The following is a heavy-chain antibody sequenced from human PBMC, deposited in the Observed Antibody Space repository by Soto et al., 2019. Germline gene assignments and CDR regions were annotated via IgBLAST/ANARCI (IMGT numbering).Heavy chain of an antibody. J-gene: IGHJ4*02. V-gene: IGHV1-3*01. CDR1: GYTFTGYA. D-gene: IGHD2-2*01. CDR2: INGGNGDT. Sequence: ASVKVSCKASGYTFTGYAIHWVRQAPGQRLEWMGWINGGNGDTKYSQKFQGRVTITRDTSASTAYMELTSLGSEDTAVYHCARGYCSSNSCQYYFDFCSQRPPVTVSS. CDR3: ARGYCSSNSCQYYFDF.